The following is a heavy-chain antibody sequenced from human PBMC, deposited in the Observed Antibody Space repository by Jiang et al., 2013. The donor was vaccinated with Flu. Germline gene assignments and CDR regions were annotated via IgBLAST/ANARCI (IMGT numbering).Heavy chain of an antibody. D-gene: IGHD6-13*01. V-gene: IGHV5-51*03. CDR2: IFPGDSDT. CDR3: ARYAAGTYSYDGMDV. CDR1: EYSFTSYW. Sequence: GAEVKKPGESLKISCKGSEYSFTSYWIGWVRQMPGKGLEWMGIIFPGDSDTRYSPSFQGQVTISADKSINTAYLQWSSLKASDTATYYCARYAAGTYSYDGMDVWGQGTTVTVSS. J-gene: IGHJ6*02.